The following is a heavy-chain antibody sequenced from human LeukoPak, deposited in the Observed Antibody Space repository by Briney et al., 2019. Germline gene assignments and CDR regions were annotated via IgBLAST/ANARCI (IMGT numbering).Heavy chain of an antibody. CDR3: ATEPSWYGDY. J-gene: IGHJ4*02. D-gene: IGHD6-13*01. V-gene: IGHV3-21*01. Sequence: GGSLRLSCTASGFTLRNYWMHWVRQAPGKGLEWVSSVSSSSSYIYYADSVRGRFTISRDNAKNSLYLQMNSLRAEGTAVYYCATEPSWYGDYWGQGTLVTVSS. CDR1: GFTLRNYW. CDR2: VSSSSSYI.